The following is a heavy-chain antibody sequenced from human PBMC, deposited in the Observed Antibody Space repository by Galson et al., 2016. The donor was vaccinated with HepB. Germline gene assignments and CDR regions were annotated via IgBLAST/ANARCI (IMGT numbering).Heavy chain of an antibody. Sequence: ETLFLTCGGSFSGHYWSWVRQSPGKGLEWIGEMNRWGTINYNPSLKSRVTLSVDKSSNQFSLRLSAVTAADTAVYYCATALAGGASFYWGQGTLVTVST. CDR1: GSFSGHY. V-gene: IGHV4-34*01. J-gene: IGHJ4*02. CDR2: MNRWGTI. CDR3: ATALAGGASFY. D-gene: IGHD1-26*01.